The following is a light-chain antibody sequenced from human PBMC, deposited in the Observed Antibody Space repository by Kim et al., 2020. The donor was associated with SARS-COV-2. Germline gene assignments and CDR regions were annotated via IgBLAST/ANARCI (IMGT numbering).Light chain of an antibody. CDR3: MQAQQTPPYT. CDR1: QSLLHTNGYNY. Sequence: DIVMTQSPLSLTVSPGEPASISCRSSQSLLHTNGYNYFDWYLKKPGQSPQLLIYWGFNRASGVPDRFSGSGSGTAFTLTISRVEAEDGGIYYSMQAQQTPPYTFGQGTKLAI. CDR2: WGF. J-gene: IGKJ2*01. V-gene: IGKV2-28*01.